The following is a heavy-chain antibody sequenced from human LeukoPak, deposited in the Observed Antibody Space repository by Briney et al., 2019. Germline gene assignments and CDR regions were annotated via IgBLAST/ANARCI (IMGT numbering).Heavy chain of an antibody. V-gene: IGHV3-33*01. Sequence: GGSLRLSCAASGFTFSTYGTHWVRQAPGKGLEWVAAVGNDGTNKYYADSVKGRFIISRDNSKNTVYLQMNSLGDEDTAAYYCARDLDRGYAGDYWGQGTLVTVSS. CDR1: GFTFSTYG. CDR2: VGNDGTNK. CDR3: ARDLDRGYAGDY. D-gene: IGHD5-12*01. J-gene: IGHJ4*02.